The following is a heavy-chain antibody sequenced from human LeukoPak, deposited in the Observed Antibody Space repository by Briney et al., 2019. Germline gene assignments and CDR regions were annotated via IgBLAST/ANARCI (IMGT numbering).Heavy chain of an antibody. CDR3: VRGWAGSGTHYFDY. D-gene: IGHD6-19*01. CDR2: IYYSGST. Sequence: SETLSLTCTVSGGFISTYYWSWIRQPPGKGLEWIGYIYYSGSTKYNLSLKSRVTISVDTSKNQFSLKLSSETAADTAVHYCVRGWAGSGTHYFDYWGQGLLVTVSS. CDR1: GGFISTYY. J-gene: IGHJ4*02. V-gene: IGHV4-59*01.